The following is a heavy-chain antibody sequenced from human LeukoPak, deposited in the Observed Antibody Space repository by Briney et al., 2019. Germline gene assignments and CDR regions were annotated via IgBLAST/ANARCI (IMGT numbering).Heavy chain of an antibody. CDR1: GYTFTSYY. CDR3: ARAIAAVRFFDY. V-gene: IGHV1-18*04. CDR2: ISAYNGNT. Sequence: ASVKVSCKASGYTFTSYYMHWVRQAPGQGLEWMGWISAYNGNTNYAQKLQGRVTMTTDTSTSTAYMELRSLRSDDTAVYYCARAIAAVRFFDYWGQGTLVTVSS. D-gene: IGHD2-15*01. J-gene: IGHJ4*02.